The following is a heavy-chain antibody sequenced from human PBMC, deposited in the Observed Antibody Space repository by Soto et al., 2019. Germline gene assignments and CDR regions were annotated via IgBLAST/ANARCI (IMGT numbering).Heavy chain of an antibody. D-gene: IGHD5-12*01. CDR2: ISGSSSNI. J-gene: IGHJ4*02. CDR1: GFTFSTSS. Sequence: EVQLVESGGGLVKPGGSLRLSCAASGFTFSTSSMNWVRQAPGKGLEWVSSISGSSSNIYYADSVKGRFTISRDNAKNSLYLQMNSRRDEDTAVYYCARDNGYDAATLDYWGQGTLVTVSS. V-gene: IGHV3-21*02. CDR3: ARDNGYDAATLDY.